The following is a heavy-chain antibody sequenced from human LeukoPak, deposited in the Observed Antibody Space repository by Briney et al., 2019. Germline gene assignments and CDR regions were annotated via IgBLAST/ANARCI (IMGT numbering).Heavy chain of an antibody. J-gene: IGHJ5*01. Sequence: SETLSLTCAVSGGSISSGSYYWSWIRQPAGKGLEWIGRIYASGNINYNPSLKSRVTISVDTSKNQFSLKLSSVTAADTAVYYCATGYGKLDSWGQGTLVTVSS. CDR2: IYASGNI. CDR3: ATGYGKLDS. D-gene: IGHD2-15*01. CDR1: GGSISSGSYY. V-gene: IGHV4-61*02.